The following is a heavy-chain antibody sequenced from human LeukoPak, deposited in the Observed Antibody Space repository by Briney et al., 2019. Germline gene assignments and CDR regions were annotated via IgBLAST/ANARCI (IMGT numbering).Heavy chain of an antibody. D-gene: IGHD1-14*01. Sequence: ASVKVSCKGSGYRFDNYYLHWVRQAPGQGLEWMGWINPNSGDTKYAQKFQGRVTMTRDTSISTANMELSRLTSDDTAVYYCARVNTTLDYWGQGTLVTVSS. J-gene: IGHJ4*02. CDR1: GYRFDNYY. V-gene: IGHV1-2*02. CDR3: ARVNTTLDY. CDR2: INPNSGDT.